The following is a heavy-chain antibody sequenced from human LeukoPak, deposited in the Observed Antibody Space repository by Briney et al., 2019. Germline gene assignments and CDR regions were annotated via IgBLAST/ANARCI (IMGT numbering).Heavy chain of an antibody. Sequence: PSETLSLTCSVSGGPISSSPYYWSWVRQAPGKGLEWVSAVIASGAATYYADSVKGRFTISRDNSKKTMSLQMNSLRAEDTAVYYCAKGDSGDYAFDYWGRGILVTVSS. J-gene: IGHJ4*02. V-gene: IGHV3-23*01. CDR1: GGPISSSP. D-gene: IGHD4-17*01. CDR3: AKGDSGDYAFDY. CDR2: VIASGAAT.